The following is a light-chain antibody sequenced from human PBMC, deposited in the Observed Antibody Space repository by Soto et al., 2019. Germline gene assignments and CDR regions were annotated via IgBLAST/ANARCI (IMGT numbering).Light chain of an antibody. Sequence: EIVMTQSPATLSVSPGDRATLSCRASQDVSKNLAWYQQKPGQAPGLLVYGASTRATGIPARLSGSGSGTEFTLTISSLQSEDFAVYYCQQFSTWPYTFGRGTKLEI. V-gene: IGKV3-15*01. J-gene: IGKJ2*01. CDR1: QDVSKN. CDR3: QQFSTWPYT. CDR2: GAS.